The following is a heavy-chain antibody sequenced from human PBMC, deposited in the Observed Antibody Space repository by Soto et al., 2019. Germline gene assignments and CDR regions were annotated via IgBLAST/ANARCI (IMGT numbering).Heavy chain of an antibody. CDR2: IYQSGST. CDR3: ASEILFHDTDAFSWDDAFDI. CDR1: GGSLSSSAYS. V-gene: IGHV4-30-2*01. D-gene: IGHD2-21*01. Sequence: SETLSLTCAVSGGSLSSSAYSWSWIRQPPGKGLEWIGFIYQSGSTYYNPSLKSRVTMSLDRPKNQFSLKLSSVTAADTAAYYCASEILFHDTDAFSWDDAFDIWGQGTMVTVSS. J-gene: IGHJ3*02.